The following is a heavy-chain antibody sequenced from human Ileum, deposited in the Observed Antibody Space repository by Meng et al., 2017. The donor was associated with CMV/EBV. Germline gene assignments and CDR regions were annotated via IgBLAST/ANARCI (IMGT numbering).Heavy chain of an antibody. V-gene: IGHV1-8*03. CDR1: GYTFTSYD. D-gene: IGHD2-2*01. CDR2: MNPNSGNT. J-gene: IGHJ4*02. Sequence: SGTVSCKASGYTFTSYDINWVRQATGQGLEWMGWMNPNSGNTGYAQKFQGRVTITRNTSISTAYMELSSLRSEDTAVYYCARDMPSDYWGQGTLVTVSS. CDR3: ARDMPSDY.